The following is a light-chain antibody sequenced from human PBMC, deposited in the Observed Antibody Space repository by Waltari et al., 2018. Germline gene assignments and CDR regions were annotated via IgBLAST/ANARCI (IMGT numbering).Light chain of an antibody. CDR1: SSDVGGFNY. J-gene: IGLJ3*02. CDR3: SSYAGGSWV. V-gene: IGLV2-8*01. Sequence: QSALTQPPSASGSPGQSVTISCTGTSSDVGGFNYVSWYQQNPGKVPKLMLYEVTKRPSGFPDRFSGSRSGNTASLTVSVLQTEDEADYYCSSYAGGSWVVGGGTKLTVL. CDR2: EVT.